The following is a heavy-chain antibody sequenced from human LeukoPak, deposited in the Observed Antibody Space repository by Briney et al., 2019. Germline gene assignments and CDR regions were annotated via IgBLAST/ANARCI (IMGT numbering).Heavy chain of an antibody. V-gene: IGHV4-38-2*01. D-gene: IGHD2-15*01. CDR3: ARGGFCSGPTCYSLWF. Sequence: SETLSPTCGVSGSSISSGNYWGWIRQPPGQGLEWIGTIYHSGNTYYNPSLKSRVTLSVDTSKNQFSLNLNSVTAADTAVYFCARGGFCSGPTCYSLWFWGPGTLVTVSS. J-gene: IGHJ4*02. CDR2: IYHSGNT. CDR1: GSSISSGNY.